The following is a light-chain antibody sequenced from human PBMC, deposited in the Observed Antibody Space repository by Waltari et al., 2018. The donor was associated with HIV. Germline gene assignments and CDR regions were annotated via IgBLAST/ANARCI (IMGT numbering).Light chain of an antibody. V-gene: IGKV3-15*01. CDR1: QSVATN. CDR2: SAS. Sequence: EIIMTQSPTTLSVAPGERATFSCRASQSVATNLAWYKQKPGQAPRLLIHSASTRATGVPPRFSGSGSGTEFTLTISSLQSEDFAIYYCQQYNLWPPITFGQGTRL. CDR3: QQYNLWPPIT. J-gene: IGKJ5*01.